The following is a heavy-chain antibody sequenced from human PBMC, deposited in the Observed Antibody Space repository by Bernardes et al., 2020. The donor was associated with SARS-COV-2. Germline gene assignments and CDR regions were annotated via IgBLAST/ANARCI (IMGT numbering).Heavy chain of an antibody. CDR1: GFTVSSYY. D-gene: IGHD3-3*01. CDR3: ARATRITIFGVVTYYYDYMDV. J-gene: IGHJ6*03. CDR2: IYSGGCT. V-gene: IGHV3-66*02. Sequence: GGSLRLSCAASGFTVSSYYMSWFRQAPGKGLEWVPVIYSGGCTYYADSVKGRFTISRDNSKNTLYLQMNSLRAEDTAVSYCARATRITIFGVVTYYYDYMDVGGKGATVTVSS.